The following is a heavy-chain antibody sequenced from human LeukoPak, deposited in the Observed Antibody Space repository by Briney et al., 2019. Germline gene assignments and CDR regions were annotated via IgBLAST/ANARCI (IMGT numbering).Heavy chain of an antibody. CDR2: IYYSGST. CDR1: GGSISSYY. Sequence: KPSETLSLTCTVSGGSISSYYWSWIRQPPGKGLEWIGYIYYSGSTNYNPSLKSRVTISVDTSKNQFSLKLSSVTAADTAVYYCAGDPTDCSSTSCYGLGAFDIWGQGTMVTVSS. V-gene: IGHV4-59*01. D-gene: IGHD2-2*01. CDR3: AGDPTDCSSTSCYGLGAFDI. J-gene: IGHJ3*02.